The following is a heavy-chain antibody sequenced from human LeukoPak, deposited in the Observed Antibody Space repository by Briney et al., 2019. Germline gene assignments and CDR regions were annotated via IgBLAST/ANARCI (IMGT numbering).Heavy chain of an antibody. D-gene: IGHD1-26*01. J-gene: IGHJ4*02. CDR2: IWYEGSNK. CDR3: ATVGGSYNYFDY. V-gene: IGHV3-33*08. CDR1: GFTFSSYA. Sequence: GGSLRLACAASGFTFSSYAMHWVRQAPGKGREWVAVIWYEGSNKYYADSVKCRLAISRDNSKNPLYLQMNSLRAEDTAVYYCATVGGSYNYFDYWGQGTLVTVSS.